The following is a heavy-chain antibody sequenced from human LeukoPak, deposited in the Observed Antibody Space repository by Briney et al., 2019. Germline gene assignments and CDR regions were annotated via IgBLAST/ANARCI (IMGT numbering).Heavy chain of an antibody. D-gene: IGHD6-13*01. Sequence: GGSLRLSCAASGFTFSSYAMSWVRQAPGKGLEWVSVIYSGGSTYYADSVKGRFTISRDNSKNTLYLQMNSLRAEDTAVYYCARETGIAAAPQNYYYYMDVWGKGTTVTVSS. CDR1: GFTFSSYA. J-gene: IGHJ6*03. V-gene: IGHV3-66*02. CDR3: ARETGIAAAPQNYYYYMDV. CDR2: IYSGGST.